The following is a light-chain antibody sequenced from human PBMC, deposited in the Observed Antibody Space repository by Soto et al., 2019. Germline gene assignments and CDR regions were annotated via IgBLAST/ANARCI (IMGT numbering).Light chain of an antibody. CDR3: SSYTITSTLV. Sequence: QTVVTQPASVSGSPGQSITISCTGTSSDVGGYNYVSWFQQHPGKAPKLMIYDVSSRPSGVSNRFFGSKSGNTASLTISGLQTEDEADYYCSSYTITSTLVFGTGTKLTVL. V-gene: IGLV2-14*01. CDR1: SSDVGGYNY. J-gene: IGLJ1*01. CDR2: DVS.